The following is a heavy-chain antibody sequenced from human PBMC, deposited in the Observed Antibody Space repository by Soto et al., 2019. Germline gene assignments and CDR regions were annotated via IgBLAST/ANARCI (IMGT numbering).Heavy chain of an antibody. CDR2: INPNSGGT. Sequence: GASVKVSCKGSGYAFSGYYMHWVRLAPGQGLEWMGWINPNSGGTNYAQKFQGWVTMTRDTSISTAYMELSRLRSDDTAVYYCARDTIAAAVQGHYYGMDVWGQGTTVTVSS. D-gene: IGHD6-13*01. V-gene: IGHV1-2*04. J-gene: IGHJ6*02. CDR3: ARDTIAAAVQGHYYGMDV. CDR1: GYAFSGYY.